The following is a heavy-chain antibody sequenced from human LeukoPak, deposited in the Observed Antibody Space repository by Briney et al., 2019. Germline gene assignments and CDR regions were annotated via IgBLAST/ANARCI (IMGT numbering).Heavy chain of an antibody. J-gene: IGHJ4*02. CDR2: INAGNGDT. D-gene: IGHD6-13*01. CDR3: ARGPIAAVAFFDY. Sequence: ASVTVSCKASGYTFTNYAVHWVRQAPGQRPEWMGWINAGNGDTRYLQRFQGRVTIIRDTSASTVNMELSSLRYEDTAVFYCARGPIAAVAFFDYWGQGTLVSVSA. V-gene: IGHV1-3*01. CDR1: GYTFTNYA.